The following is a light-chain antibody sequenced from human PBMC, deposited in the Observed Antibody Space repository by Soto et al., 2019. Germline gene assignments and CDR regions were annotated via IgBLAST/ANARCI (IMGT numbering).Light chain of an antibody. V-gene: IGLV2-14*01. J-gene: IGLJ1*01. Sequence: QSVLTQPASVSGSPGQSITISCTGTSSDIGGYNYVSWYQQHPGKAPKLMIYEVSNRPSGVSNRFPGSKSGNTASLTISGLQAEEEANYYCTSYTSSSTYVFGPGTKVTVL. CDR2: EVS. CDR1: SSDIGGYNY. CDR3: TSYTSSSTYV.